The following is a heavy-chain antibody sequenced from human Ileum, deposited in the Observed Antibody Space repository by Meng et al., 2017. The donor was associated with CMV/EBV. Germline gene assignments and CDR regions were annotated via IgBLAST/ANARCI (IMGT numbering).Heavy chain of an antibody. CDR1: GEPLNGFF. Sequence: QVQLQQWGAVLLKPSETLSLTCAVSGEPLNGFFCSWIRQPPGRGLEWIGEVNNRGRTNYNPSLKSRLTISIDTSKRQLSLMVTSVTAADSAIYYCASGRLQFTPSALQHWGPGTLVTVSS. V-gene: IGHV4-34*02. CDR3: ASGRLQFTPSALQH. CDR2: VNNRGRT. D-gene: IGHD5-24*01. J-gene: IGHJ1*01.